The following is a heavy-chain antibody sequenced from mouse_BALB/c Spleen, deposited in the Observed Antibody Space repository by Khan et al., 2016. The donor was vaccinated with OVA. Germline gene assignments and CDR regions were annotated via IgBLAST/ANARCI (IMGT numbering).Heavy chain of an antibody. D-gene: IGHD1-1*02. CDR1: GFSLSDYG. CDR2: IWGGGST. CDR3: AKGVWYYYDALDY. J-gene: IGHJ4*01. V-gene: IGHV2-6-5*01. Sequence: VELVESGPGLVAPSQNLSITCTVSGFSLSDYGISWIRQPPGKGLEWLGVIWGGGSTYYNSALKSRLSISKDNSKSQVFLKMSSLQSDDTAMFYCAKGVWYYYDALDYWGQGTSVTVSS.